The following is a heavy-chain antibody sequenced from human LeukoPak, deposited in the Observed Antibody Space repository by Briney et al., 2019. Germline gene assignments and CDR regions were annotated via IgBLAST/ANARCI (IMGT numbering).Heavy chain of an antibody. Sequence: ASVKVSCKASGYTFSSLDINWVRQATGQGLEWMGWINPNSGNRGYAQQFQGRVTITRDTSISTAYMELTSLRSEDTAVYYCARVDGSPDYWGQGTLVTVSP. V-gene: IGHV1-8*03. CDR3: ARVDGSPDY. CDR2: INPNSGNR. J-gene: IGHJ4*02. D-gene: IGHD2-15*01. CDR1: GYTFSSLD.